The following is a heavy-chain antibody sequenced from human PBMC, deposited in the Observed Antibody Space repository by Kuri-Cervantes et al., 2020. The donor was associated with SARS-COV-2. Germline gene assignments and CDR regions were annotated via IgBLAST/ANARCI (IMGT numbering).Heavy chain of an antibody. D-gene: IGHD2-2*01. CDR3: TRDNGDCSSSTCYVGFDP. Sequence: ASVKVSCKASGYTFTSYGISWVRQAPGQGLEWMGWISAYNGNTNYAQKLQGRVTMTTDTSTSTAYMELRSLRSDDTAMYYCTRDNGDCSSSTCYVGFDPWGQGTLVTVSS. CDR2: ISAYNGNT. J-gene: IGHJ5*02. CDR1: GYTFTSYG. V-gene: IGHV1-18*01.